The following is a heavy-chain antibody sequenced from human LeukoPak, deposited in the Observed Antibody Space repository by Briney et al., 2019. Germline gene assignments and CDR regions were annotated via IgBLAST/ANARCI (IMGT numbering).Heavy chain of an antibody. J-gene: IGHJ6*03. V-gene: IGHV1-46*01. Sequence: ASVKVSCKASGDTFISYYMHWVRQAPGQGPEWMGIINPSGGSTSYAQKFQGRVTMTRDTSTSTVYMELSSLRSEDTAVYYCARGTTLTTLPYYYYYMDVWGEGTTVTVSS. CDR1: GDTFISYY. CDR2: INPSGGST. D-gene: IGHD4-17*01. CDR3: ARGTTLTTLPYYYYYMDV.